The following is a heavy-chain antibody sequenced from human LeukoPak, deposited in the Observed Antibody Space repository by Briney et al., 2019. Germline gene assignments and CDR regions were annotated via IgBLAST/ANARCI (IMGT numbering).Heavy chain of an antibody. Sequence: GGSLRLSCAASGFTFSNAWMSWVRRAPRKGLEWVGRIKSKTDGGTTDYAAPVKGRFTISRDDSKNTLYLQMNSLKTEDTAVYYCTHAPYSSGWYRDYWGQGTLVTVSS. CDR1: GFTFSNAW. CDR3: THAPYSSGWYRDY. J-gene: IGHJ4*02. CDR2: IKSKTDGGTT. D-gene: IGHD6-19*01. V-gene: IGHV3-15*01.